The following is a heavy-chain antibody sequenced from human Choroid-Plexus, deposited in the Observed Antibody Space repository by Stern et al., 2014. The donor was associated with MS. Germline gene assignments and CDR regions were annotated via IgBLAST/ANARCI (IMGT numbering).Heavy chain of an antibody. CDR3: AKDRQYLTYFFDH. CDR1: GFTFGSCA. Sequence: DQLVESGGGVVQPGRPLRLSCVASGFTFGSCAMHWVRKAPGKGLEWVAGVSYDGSNKYYADSVKGRFTISRDNSQNTLYIQMSSLRPEDTAVYYCAKDRQYLTYFFDHWGQGSLVTVSS. V-gene: IGHV3-30*18. CDR2: VSYDGSNK. J-gene: IGHJ5*02. D-gene: IGHD2/OR15-2a*01.